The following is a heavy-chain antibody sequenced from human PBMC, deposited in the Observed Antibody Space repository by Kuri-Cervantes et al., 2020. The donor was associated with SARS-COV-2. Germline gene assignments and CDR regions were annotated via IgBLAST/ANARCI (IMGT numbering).Heavy chain of an antibody. D-gene: IGHD3-16*01. CDR2: IYYSGST. V-gene: IGHV4-59*01. J-gene: IGHJ4*02. CDR1: GDPISSYY. Sequence: GSLRLPCTVSGDPISSYYWSWIRQPPGKGLEWIGYIYYSGSTKYNPSLKSRVTISLNTSKTQFSLKLSSVTAADTAVYYCARGGGYDYPHYWGQGTLVTVSS. CDR3: ARGGGYDYPHY.